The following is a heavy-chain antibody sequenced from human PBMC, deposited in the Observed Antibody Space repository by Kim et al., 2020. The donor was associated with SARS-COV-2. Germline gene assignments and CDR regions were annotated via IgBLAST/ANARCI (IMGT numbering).Heavy chain of an antibody. Sequence: GGSLRLSCAASGFTFSSYAMHWVRQAPGKGLEWVAVISYDGSNKYYADSVKGRFTISRDNSKNTLYLQMNSLRAEDTAVYYCARDRGSFLSGVGSLYYYYGMDVWGQGTTVTVSS. CDR3: ARDRGSFLSGVGSLYYYYGMDV. J-gene: IGHJ6*02. CDR1: GFTFSSYA. CDR2: ISYDGSNK. V-gene: IGHV3-30*04. D-gene: IGHD3-16*01.